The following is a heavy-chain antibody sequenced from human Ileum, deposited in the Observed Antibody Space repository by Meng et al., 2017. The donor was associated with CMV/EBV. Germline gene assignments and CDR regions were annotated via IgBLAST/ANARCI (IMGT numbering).Heavy chain of an antibody. CDR3: ARSRKQLIPFDY. V-gene: IGHV3-21*04. CDR2: ISSSSSYI. D-gene: IGHD6-13*01. J-gene: IGHJ4*02. Sequence: GESLKISCAASGFTFSSYSMNWVRQAPGKGLEWVSSISSSSSYIYYADSVKGRFTISRDNSKNTLYLQMNSLRAEDTAVYYCARSRKQLIPFDYWGQGTLVTVSS. CDR1: GFTFSSYS.